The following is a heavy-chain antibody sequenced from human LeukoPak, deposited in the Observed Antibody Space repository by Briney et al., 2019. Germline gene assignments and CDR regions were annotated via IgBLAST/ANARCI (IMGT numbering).Heavy chain of an antibody. CDR2: IYSGGRT. CDR3: ARVYYGSGSLHYYYYYMDV. V-gene: IGHV3-53*01. D-gene: IGHD3-10*01. CDR1: GFTVSSNY. J-gene: IGHJ6*03. Sequence: SGGSPRLSCAASGFTVSSNYMTWVRQAPGEGLEWVSVIYSGGRTYYADSVKGRFTISRDNSKNSLYLQMNSLRAEDTAVYYCARVYYGSGSLHYYYYYMDVWGKGTTVTISS.